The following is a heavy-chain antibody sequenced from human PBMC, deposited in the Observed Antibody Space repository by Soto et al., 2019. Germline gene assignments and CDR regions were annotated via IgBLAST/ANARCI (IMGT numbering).Heavy chain of an antibody. J-gene: IGHJ6*02. Sequence: PGGSLRLSCAASGFTFSSYAMSWVRQAPGKGLEWVSAISGSGGSTYYADSVKGRFTISRDNSKNTLYLQMNSLRAEDTAVYYCAKDRVQSTGHSSSWEGDGMDVWGQGTTVTVSS. CDR3: AKDRVQSTGHSSSWEGDGMDV. V-gene: IGHV3-23*01. CDR2: ISGSGGST. D-gene: IGHD6-13*01. CDR1: GFTFSSYA.